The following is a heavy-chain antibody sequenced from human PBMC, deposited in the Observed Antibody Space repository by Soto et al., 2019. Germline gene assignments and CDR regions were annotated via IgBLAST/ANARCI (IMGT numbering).Heavy chain of an antibody. D-gene: IGHD3-10*01. CDR2: ISAYNGNT. CDR3: AREKGSGSLELYYYYYMDV. J-gene: IGHJ6*03. CDR1: GYTFTSYG. Sequence: ASVKVSCKASGYTFTSYGISWVRQAPGQGLEWMGWISAYNGNTNYAQKLQGRVTMTTDTSTSTAYMELRSLRSDDTAVYYCAREKGSGSLELYYYYYMDVWGKGTTVTVS. V-gene: IGHV1-18*01.